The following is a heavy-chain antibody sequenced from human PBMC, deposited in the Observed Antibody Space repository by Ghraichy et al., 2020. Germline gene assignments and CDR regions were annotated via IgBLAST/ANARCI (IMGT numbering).Heavy chain of an antibody. CDR2: ISDSGST. D-gene: IGHD5-12*01. Sequence: SQTLSLTSALTGSALISTYGTFNRLPSRIRPEKIGFISDSGSTSYSDALKSRVTISLDTSRTHFSLRLTSVTAADTAVYYCARGHTYSGSKDSWGQGTLVTVS. CDR3: ARGHTYSGSKDS. CDR1: GSALISTY. V-gene: IGHV4-59*01. J-gene: IGHJ4*02.